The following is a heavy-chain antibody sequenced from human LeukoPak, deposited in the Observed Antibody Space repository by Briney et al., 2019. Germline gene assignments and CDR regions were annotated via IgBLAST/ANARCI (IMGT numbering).Heavy chain of an antibody. CDR1: GGSISSYY. CDR3: AREGYYGYYYYMDV. J-gene: IGHJ6*03. CDR2: IYYSGST. D-gene: IGHD3-10*01. V-gene: IGHV4-59*01. Sequence: SETLSLTCTVSGGSISSYYWSWIRQPPGKGLEWIGHIYYSGSTNYNPSLKSRVTISVDTSKNQFSLKLSSVTAAGTAVYYCAREGYYGYYYYMDVWGKGTTVTISS.